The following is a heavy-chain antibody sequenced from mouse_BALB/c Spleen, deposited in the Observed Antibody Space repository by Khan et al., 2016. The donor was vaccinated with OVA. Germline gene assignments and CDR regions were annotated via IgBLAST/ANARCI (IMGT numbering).Heavy chain of an antibody. CDR3: ARDYDYGTGDLDV. CDR2: ISSGGST. CDR1: GFTFSSYA. V-gene: IGHV5-6-5*01. D-gene: IGHD1-1*01. J-gene: IGHJ1*01. Sequence: EVQLVESGGGLVKPGGSLKLSCAASGFTFSSYAMSWVRQTPEKRLEWVASISSGGSTYYPDSVKGRFTISRDNAWNILYLQMSGLRSEDTAMYYCARDYDYGTGDLDVWGAGTTVTVSS.